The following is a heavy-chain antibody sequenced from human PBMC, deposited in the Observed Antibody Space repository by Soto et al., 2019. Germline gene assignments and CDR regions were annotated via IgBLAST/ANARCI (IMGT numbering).Heavy chain of an antibody. CDR1: GYTFFGYW. Sequence: GEALKISCKGSGYTFFGYWIGWVRPMPGKGLEWMGIIYPGDSDSRYSPSFQGQVTISADTSISTAYLHWSSLKASDSALYYCARVSSDSSGFDFDSWGQGTLVTVSS. CDR2: IYPGDSDS. J-gene: IGHJ4*02. CDR3: ARVSSDSSGFDFDS. V-gene: IGHV5-51*01. D-gene: IGHD3-22*01.